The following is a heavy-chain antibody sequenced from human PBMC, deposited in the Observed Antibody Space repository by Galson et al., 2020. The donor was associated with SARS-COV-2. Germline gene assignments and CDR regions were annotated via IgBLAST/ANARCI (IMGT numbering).Heavy chain of an antibody. Sequence: SGPTLVKPTQTLTLTCTFSGFSLSTSGMCVSWIRQPPGKALEWLALIDWDDDKYYSTSLKTRLTISKDTSKNQVVLTMTNMGPVYTATYYCARMPYYYVSSGYPLYYYYYMDVGGEGTTVTVSS. J-gene: IGHJ6*03. CDR3: ARMPYYYVSSGYPLYYYYYMDV. V-gene: IGHV2-70*01. D-gene: IGHD3-22*01. CDR1: GFSLSTSGMC. CDR2: IDWDDDK.